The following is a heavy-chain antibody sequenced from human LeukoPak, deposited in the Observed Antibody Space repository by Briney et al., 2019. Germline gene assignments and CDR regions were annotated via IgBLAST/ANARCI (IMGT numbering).Heavy chain of an antibody. CDR3: ARELQIAFSV. CDR1: GGSFNGYY. Sequence: SETLSLTCAVYGGSFNGYYWNFIRQSPGRGLEWIGEINHRGSTNYNPSLKSRVTISVDTSKNQFSLRLTSVTAADTAVYYCARELQIAFSVWGQGTTVTVSS. J-gene: IGHJ6*02. V-gene: IGHV4-34*01. D-gene: IGHD3-16*01. CDR2: INHRGST.